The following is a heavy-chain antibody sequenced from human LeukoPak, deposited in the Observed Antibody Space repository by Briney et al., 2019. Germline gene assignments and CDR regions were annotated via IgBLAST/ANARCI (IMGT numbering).Heavy chain of an antibody. D-gene: IGHD3-9*01. CDR3: AKDSSVGYSDWLAPGGDPYYMDV. CDR2: INSDGSST. J-gene: IGHJ6*03. V-gene: IGHV3-74*01. CDR1: GFTLSSYW. Sequence: GGSLRLSCAASGFTLSSYWMHWVRQAPGKGLVWVSRINSDGSSTSYADSVKGRFTISRDNSKNTLYLQMNSLRAEDTAVYYCAKDSSVGYSDWLAPGGDPYYMDVWGKGTTVTSSS.